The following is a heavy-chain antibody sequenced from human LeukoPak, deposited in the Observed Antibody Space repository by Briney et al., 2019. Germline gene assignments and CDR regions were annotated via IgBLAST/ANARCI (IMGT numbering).Heavy chain of an antibody. D-gene: IGHD2-2*02. V-gene: IGHV3-21*01. CDR3: ARDVSRDVSCYTD. Sequence: KPGGSLRLSCAASGFTFSSYEMNWVRQAPGKGLEWVSSTSSSGSYIYFPDSMKGRFTISRDNAGNSVYLQMNSLRVDDTAVYFCARDVSRDVSCYTDWGQGTLVTVSS. CDR1: GFTFSSYE. J-gene: IGHJ4*02. CDR2: TSSSGSYI.